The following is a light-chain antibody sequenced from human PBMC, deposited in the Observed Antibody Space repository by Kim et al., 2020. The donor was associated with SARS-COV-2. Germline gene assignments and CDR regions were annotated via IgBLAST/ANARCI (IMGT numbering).Light chain of an antibody. CDR1: SSDFDGYNY. CDR2: EVT. CDR3: TTHGGYNYV. J-gene: IGLJ1*01. Sequence: PGQSVPSSCAGTSSDFDGYNYVSMYQQHPGKAPKLIIYEVTKRPSGVPDRFSGSKSGNAASLTVSGLQAEDEADYYCTTHGGYNYVFGTGTKVTVL. V-gene: IGLV2-8*01.